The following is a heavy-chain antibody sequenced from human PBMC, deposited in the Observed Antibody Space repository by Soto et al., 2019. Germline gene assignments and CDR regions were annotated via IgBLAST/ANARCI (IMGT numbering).Heavy chain of an antibody. CDR2: IWYDGSNK. CDR3: ASAQPSSGWPLDY. J-gene: IGHJ4*02. Sequence: QVQLVESGGGVVQPGRSLRLSCAASGFTFSSYGMHWVRQAPGKGLEWVAVIWYDGSNKYYADSVKGRFTISRDNSKNTLYLQMNSLRAEDTAVYYCASAQPSSGWPLDYWGQGTLVTVSS. CDR1: GFTFSSYG. D-gene: IGHD6-19*01. V-gene: IGHV3-33*01.